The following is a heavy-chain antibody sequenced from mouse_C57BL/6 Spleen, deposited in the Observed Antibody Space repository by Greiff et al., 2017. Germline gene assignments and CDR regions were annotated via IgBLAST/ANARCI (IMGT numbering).Heavy chain of an antibody. CDR2: INTGSGGT. Sequence: VMLVESGAELVRPGPSVPVSCKASGSAFTNYLLEWVKKRPGQGLEWIGVINTGSGGTNYNEKFKGKATLTADKSSSTAYMQLSSLTSEYSAVYFCERGGLTTVVALDYWGQGTTLTVSS. CDR3: ERGGLTTVVALDY. D-gene: IGHD1-1*01. J-gene: IGHJ2*01. V-gene: IGHV1-54*01. CDR1: GSAFTNYL.